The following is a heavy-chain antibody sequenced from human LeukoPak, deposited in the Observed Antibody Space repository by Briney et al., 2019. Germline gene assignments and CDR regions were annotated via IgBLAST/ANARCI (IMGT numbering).Heavy chain of an antibody. D-gene: IGHD5-18*01. CDR1: GYSFTSYW. V-gene: IGHV5-51*01. J-gene: IGHJ3*02. CDR3: ARSKGGYSYFDAFDI. Sequence: GESLKISCKGSGYSFTSYWIGWVRQMPGKGLEWMGIIYPGDSDTRYSPSFQGQVTISADKSISTAYLQWSSLKASDTAMYYCARSKGGYSYFDAFDIWGQGTMVTVSS. CDR2: IYPGDSDT.